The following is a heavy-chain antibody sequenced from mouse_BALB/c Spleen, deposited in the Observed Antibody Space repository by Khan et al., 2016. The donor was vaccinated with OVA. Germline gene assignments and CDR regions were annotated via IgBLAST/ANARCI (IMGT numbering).Heavy chain of an antibody. V-gene: IGHV1-4*01. J-gene: IGHJ3*01. CDR2: INPSNGYT. D-gene: IGHD2-14*01. CDR3: GRDVAYHRNDGWFAY. Sequence: QVQLKQSGAELARPGASVKMSCKASAYTFTSYTIHWIKLRPGQGLDWIGYINPSNGYTNYNQKFKDKATLTADKSSTTAYLELSSLTSDDSALCDCGRDVAYHRNDGWFAYRGQGTLVTVSA. CDR1: AYTFTSYT.